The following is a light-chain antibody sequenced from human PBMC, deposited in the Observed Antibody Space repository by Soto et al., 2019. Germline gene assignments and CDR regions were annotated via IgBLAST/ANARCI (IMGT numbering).Light chain of an antibody. Sequence: EIVMTQSPATLSVSPGERATLSCRASRSISGNLAWYQQKPGQTPRLLIYGASTRAAGIPARFSGSGSGTEFTLTISSLQSEDFAVYYCQQFNNWPELSFGGGTKVEIK. V-gene: IGKV3-15*01. CDR1: RSISGN. CDR2: GAS. CDR3: QQFNNWPELS. J-gene: IGKJ4*01.